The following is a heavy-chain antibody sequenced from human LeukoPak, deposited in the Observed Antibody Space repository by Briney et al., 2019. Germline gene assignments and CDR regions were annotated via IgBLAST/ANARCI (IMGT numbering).Heavy chain of an antibody. J-gene: IGHJ5*02. Sequence: PGGSLRLSCAAYGFTFSRYWMHWVRQAPGKGLVWVARVNSGGFSTTYADSVKGRFTISRDNTKSTLYLQMNRLRAEDTAVYYCTRDYGAWGQGALVTVSS. D-gene: IGHD4/OR15-4a*01. V-gene: IGHV3-74*03. CDR2: VNSGGFST. CDR1: GFTFSRYW. CDR3: TRDYGA.